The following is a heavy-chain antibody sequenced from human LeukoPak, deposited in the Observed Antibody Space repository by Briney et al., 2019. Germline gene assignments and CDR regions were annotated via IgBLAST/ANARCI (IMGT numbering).Heavy chain of an antibody. Sequence: SETLSLTCTVSGGSISSYYWSWIRQPPGKGLEWIGYIYYSGSTKYNPSLRSRVTISADTSKNQFSLKLSSVTAADTAVCYCARHLRGEQQLSGFDYWGQGTPVTVSS. J-gene: IGHJ4*02. D-gene: IGHD6-13*01. CDR2: IYYSGST. CDR1: GGSISSYY. CDR3: ARHLRGEQQLSGFDY. V-gene: IGHV4-59*08.